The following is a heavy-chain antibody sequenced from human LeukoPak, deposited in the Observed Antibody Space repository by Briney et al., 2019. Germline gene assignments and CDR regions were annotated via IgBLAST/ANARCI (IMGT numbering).Heavy chain of an antibody. CDR1: GFTFSHYS. CDR2: ISSGSTYI. V-gene: IGHV3-21*06. CDR3: ASSGSGWSFDY. D-gene: IGHD6-19*01. Sequence: GGSLRLSCAAPGFTFSHYSMNWVRQAPGKGLEWVASISSGSTYIYYADSMRGRFTISRDHAKSSLYLQMNSLTAEDTAVYYCASSGSGWSFDYWGQGTLVIVSS. J-gene: IGHJ4*02.